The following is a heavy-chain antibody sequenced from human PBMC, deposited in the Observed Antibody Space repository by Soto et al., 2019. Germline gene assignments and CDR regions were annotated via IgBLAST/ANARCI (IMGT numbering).Heavy chain of an antibody. CDR3: ARELLSSSWYHYYGMDV. CDR1: VFTFSSYA. V-gene: IGHV3-30-3*01. Sequence: QVQLVESGGGVVQPGRSLRLSCAASVFTFSSYAMHWVRQAPGKGLEWVAVISYDGSNKYYADSVKGRFTISRDNSKNTLYLQMNSLRAEDTAVYYCARELLSSSWYHYYGMDVWGQGTTVTVSS. D-gene: IGHD6-13*01. CDR2: ISYDGSNK. J-gene: IGHJ6*02.